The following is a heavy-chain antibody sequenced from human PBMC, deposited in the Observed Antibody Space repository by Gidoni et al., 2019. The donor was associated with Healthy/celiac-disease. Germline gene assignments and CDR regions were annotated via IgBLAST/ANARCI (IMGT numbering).Heavy chain of an antibody. J-gene: IGHJ6*03. CDR3: ARIREQLLYYYMDV. CDR1: GFSLINARMG. CDR2: IFSNDEK. Sequence: VTFKEAGPVLVKPPETLTLTCTVPGFSLINARMGVSWIRQPPGKALEWLAHIFSNDEKSYSTSLKSRLTISKDTSKSQVVLTMTNMDPVDTATYYCARIREQLLYYYMDVWGKGTTVTVSS. V-gene: IGHV2-26*01. D-gene: IGHD6-6*01.